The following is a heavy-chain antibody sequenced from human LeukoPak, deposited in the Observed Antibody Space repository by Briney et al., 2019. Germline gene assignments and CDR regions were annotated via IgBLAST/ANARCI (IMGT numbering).Heavy chain of an antibody. CDR2: IGSGSVDK. CDR1: GFSFNIYA. J-gene: IGHJ4*02. V-gene: IGHV3-23*01. CDR3: ARSLTMVRAYDY. Sequence: GGSLRLSCAASGFSFNIYAMGWVRQAPGKGLEWVSVIGSGSVDKHYADTVRGRFDISRDNSKNTVYLQMNSLRTEDTAVYYCARSLTMVRAYDYWGQGTLVTVSS. D-gene: IGHD3-10*01.